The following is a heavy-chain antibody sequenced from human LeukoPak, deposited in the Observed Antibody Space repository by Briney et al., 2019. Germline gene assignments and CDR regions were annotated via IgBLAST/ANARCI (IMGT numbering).Heavy chain of an antibody. Sequence: GGSLRLSCAASGFTFSSYAMSWVRQAPGKGLEWVSAISGSGGSTYYADSVKGRSTISRDNSENTLYLQMNSLRAEDTAVYYCAKAVGQWLVEFDYWGQGTLVTVSS. CDR2: ISGSGGST. CDR3: AKAVGQWLVEFDY. J-gene: IGHJ4*02. CDR1: GFTFSSYA. D-gene: IGHD6-19*01. V-gene: IGHV3-23*01.